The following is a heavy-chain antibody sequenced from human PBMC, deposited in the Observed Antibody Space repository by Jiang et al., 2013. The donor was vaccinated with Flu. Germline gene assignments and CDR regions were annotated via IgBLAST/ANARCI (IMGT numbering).Heavy chain of an antibody. D-gene: IGHD2-2*02. Sequence: TQTLTLTCTFSGFSLSTSGVGVGWIRQPPGKALEWLALIYWNDDKRYSPSLKSRLTITKDTSKNQVVLTMTNMDPVDTATYYCAHSRGENIVVVPAAINPFDYWGQGTLVTVSS. CDR1: GFSLSTSGVG. V-gene: IGHV2-5*01. J-gene: IGHJ4*02. CDR3: AHSRGENIVVVPAAINPFDY. CDR2: IYWNDDK.